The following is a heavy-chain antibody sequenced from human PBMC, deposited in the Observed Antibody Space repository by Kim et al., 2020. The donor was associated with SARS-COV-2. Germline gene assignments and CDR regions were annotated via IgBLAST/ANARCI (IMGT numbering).Heavy chain of an antibody. D-gene: IGHD3-16*02. V-gene: IGHV3-9*01. J-gene: IGHJ6*02. CDR2: ISWNSGSI. CDR3: AKDMSPALSYYGMDV. Sequence: GGSLRLSCAASGFTFDDYAMHWVRQAPGKGLEWVSGISWNSGSIGYADSVKGRFTISRDNAKNSLYLQMNSLRAEDTALYYCAKDMSPALSYYGMDVWGQGTTVTVSS. CDR1: GFTFDDYA.